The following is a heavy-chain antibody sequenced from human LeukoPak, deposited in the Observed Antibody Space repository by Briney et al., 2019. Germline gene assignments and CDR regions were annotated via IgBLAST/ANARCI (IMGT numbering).Heavy chain of an antibody. V-gene: IGHV3-53*01. J-gene: IGHJ4*02. CDR2: IYSGGST. D-gene: IGHD4-17*01. CDR3: AREKKDDYGDYYFDY. Sequence: GGSLRLSCAASGFTVSSNYMSWVRQAPGKGLEWVSVIYSGGSTYYADSVKGRFTISRDNSKNTLYLQMNSLRAEDTAVYYCAREKKDDYGDYYFDYWGQGTLVTVSS. CDR1: GFTVSSNY.